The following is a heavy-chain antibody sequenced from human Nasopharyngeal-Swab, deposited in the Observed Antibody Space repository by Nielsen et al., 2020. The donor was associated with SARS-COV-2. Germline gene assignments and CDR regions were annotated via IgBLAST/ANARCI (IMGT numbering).Heavy chain of an antibody. V-gene: IGHV4-34*01. D-gene: IGHD5-18*01. CDR3: ARGPIRGYSYGFGYFDY. CDR1: GGSFSGYY. CDR2: INHSGST. Sequence: SETLSLTCAVYGGSFSGYYWSWIRQPPGKGLEWIWEINHSGSTNYNPSLKSRVTISVDTSKNQFSLKLSSVTAADTAVYYCARGPIRGYSYGFGYFDYWGQGTLVTVSS. J-gene: IGHJ4*02.